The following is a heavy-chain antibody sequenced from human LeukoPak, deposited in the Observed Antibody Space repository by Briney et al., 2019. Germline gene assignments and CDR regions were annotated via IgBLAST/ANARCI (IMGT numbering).Heavy chain of an antibody. D-gene: IGHD3-10*01. Sequence: GGSLRLSCAASGFTFSSYWMTWVRQAPGRGLEWVANIKEDGSEKYYVDSVKGRFTISRDNAKNSVYLQMNSLRAEDTAVYYCARGSYNSHDFWGQGTLVTVSS. CDR3: ARGSYNSHDF. CDR1: GFTFSSYW. CDR2: IKEDGSEK. J-gene: IGHJ4*02. V-gene: IGHV3-7*04.